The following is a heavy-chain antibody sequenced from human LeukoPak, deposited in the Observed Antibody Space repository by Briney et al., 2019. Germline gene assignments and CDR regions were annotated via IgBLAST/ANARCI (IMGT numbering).Heavy chain of an antibody. J-gene: IGHJ3*02. D-gene: IGHD1-26*01. CDR1: GFSFSTYN. CDR3: ARERDSGSYYSHAFDI. Sequence: GGSLRLSCAASGFSFSTYNMNWVRQAPGQRLEWVSSITSGSSYIYYADSVKGRFTISRDNAKSSLYLQMNSLRAEDTAVYYCARERDSGSYYSHAFDIWGQGTMVTVSS. V-gene: IGHV3-21*01. CDR2: ITSGSSYI.